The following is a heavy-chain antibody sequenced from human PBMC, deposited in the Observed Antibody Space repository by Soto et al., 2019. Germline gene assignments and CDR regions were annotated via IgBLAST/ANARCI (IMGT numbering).Heavy chain of an antibody. CDR2: IIPIFGTA. CDR3: ARDRELVATILPHYYYYGMDV. V-gene: IGHV1-69*13. J-gene: IGHJ6*02. CDR1: GGTFSSYA. Sequence: SVKVSCKASGGTFSSYAISWVRQAPGQGLEWMGGIIPIFGTANYAQKFQGRVTITADESTSTAYMELSSLRSEDTAVYYCARDRELVATILPHYYYYGMDVWGQGTTVTVSS. D-gene: IGHD5-12*01.